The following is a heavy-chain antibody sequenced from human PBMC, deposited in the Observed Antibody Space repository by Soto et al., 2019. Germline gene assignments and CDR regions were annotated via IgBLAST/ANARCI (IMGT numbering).Heavy chain of an antibody. CDR1: GGTFSSYA. CDR2: IIPIFGTA. J-gene: IGHJ6*02. V-gene: IGHV1-69*06. CDR3: ARYYDFWSGPKEYYYYVIDV. D-gene: IGHD3-3*01. Sequence: SVKVSCKASGGTFSSYAISWVRQAPGQGLEWMGGIIPIFGTANYAQKFQGRVTITADKSTSTAYMELSSLRSEDTAVYYCARYYDFWSGPKEYYYYVIDVWGQGTTVTVSS.